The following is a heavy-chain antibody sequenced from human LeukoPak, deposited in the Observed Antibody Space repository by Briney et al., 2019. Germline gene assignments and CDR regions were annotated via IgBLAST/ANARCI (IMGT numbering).Heavy chain of an antibody. CDR2: ISGSGGST. J-gene: IGHJ5*02. V-gene: IGHV3-23*01. Sequence: GGSLRLSCAASGFSFSLYIMTWVRQAPGKGLEWVSAISGSGGSTYYADSVKGRFTISRDNSKNTLYLQMNSLRAEDTAVYYCAKDQRQSVDTAMVTWFDPWGQGNLVTVSS. CDR3: AKDQRQSVDTAMVTWFDP. D-gene: IGHD5-18*01. CDR1: GFSFSLYI.